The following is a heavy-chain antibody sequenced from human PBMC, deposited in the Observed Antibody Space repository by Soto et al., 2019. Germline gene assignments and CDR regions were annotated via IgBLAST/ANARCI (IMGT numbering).Heavy chain of an antibody. Sequence: SETLSLTCTVSGGSINSGDYYWTWVRQPPGKGLEWIGNIFHSGSTYYTPSLQSRVTISLDTSKNHFSLKLSSVTPADTAVYYCARDRYYGSGTYYNFYSGMDFWGQGTTVTVSS. CDR3: ARDRYYGSGTYYNFYSGMDF. CDR1: GGSINSGDYY. D-gene: IGHD3-10*01. J-gene: IGHJ6*02. CDR2: IFHSGST. V-gene: IGHV4-30-4*01.